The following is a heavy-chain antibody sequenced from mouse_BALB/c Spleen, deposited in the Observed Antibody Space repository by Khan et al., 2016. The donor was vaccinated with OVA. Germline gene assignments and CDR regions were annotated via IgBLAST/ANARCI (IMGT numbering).Heavy chain of an antibody. Sequence: QVRLQQSGAELMKPGASVKISCKATGYTFSSYWIEWVKQRPGHGLEWIGEILPGSGSTNYNEKFKGKATFTADTSSNTAYMQLSSLTSADSAVYYCARSEVTGPLAWFAYWGQGTLVTVSA. V-gene: IGHV1-9*01. D-gene: IGHD4-1*01. CDR3: ARSEVTGPLAWFAY. J-gene: IGHJ3*01. CDR1: GYTFSSYW. CDR2: ILPGSGST.